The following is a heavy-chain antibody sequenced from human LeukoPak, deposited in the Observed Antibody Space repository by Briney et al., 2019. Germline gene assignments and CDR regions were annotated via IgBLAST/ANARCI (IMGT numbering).Heavy chain of an antibody. V-gene: IGHV3-53*01. D-gene: IGHD2/OR15-2a*01. Sequence: GGSLRLSCAASGFTVSSNYMSWVRQAPGKGLEWVSVIYSGGGTYYTDTVKGRFTISRDNSKNTLYLQMNSLRAVDTAVYYCARISLGAFDIWGQGTMVTVSS. J-gene: IGHJ3*02. CDR3: ARISLGAFDI. CDR1: GFTVSSNY. CDR2: IYSGGGT.